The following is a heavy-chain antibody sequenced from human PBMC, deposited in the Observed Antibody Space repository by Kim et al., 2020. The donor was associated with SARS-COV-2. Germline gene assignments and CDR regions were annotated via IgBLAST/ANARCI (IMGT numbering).Heavy chain of an antibody. CDR3: AKGPHYDFWSGYYPKKHYYCAGMDV. J-gene: IGHJ6*02. V-gene: IGHV3-30*18. Sequence: GGSLRLSCAASGFTFSSYGMHWVRQAPGKGLEWVAVISYDGSNKYYADSVKGRFTISRDNSKNTLYLQMNSLRAEDTAVYYCAKGPHYDFWSGYYPKKHYYCAGMDVWGQGTPVTVSS. D-gene: IGHD3-3*01. CDR1: GFTFSSYG. CDR2: ISYDGSNK.